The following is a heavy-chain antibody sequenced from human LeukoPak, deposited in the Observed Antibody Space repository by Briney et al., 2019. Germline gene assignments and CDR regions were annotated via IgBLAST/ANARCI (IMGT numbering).Heavy chain of an antibody. CDR2: INHSGST. D-gene: IGHD6-19*01. J-gene: IGHJ6*03. Sequence: SETLSLTCAVYGGSFSGYYWSWIRQPPGKGLERIGEINHSGSTNYNPSLKSRVTISVDTSKNQFSLKLSSVTAADTAVYYCAREYSSGWYYYYYMDVWGKGTTVTVSS. CDR3: AREYSSGWYYYYYMDV. CDR1: GGSFSGYY. V-gene: IGHV4-34*01.